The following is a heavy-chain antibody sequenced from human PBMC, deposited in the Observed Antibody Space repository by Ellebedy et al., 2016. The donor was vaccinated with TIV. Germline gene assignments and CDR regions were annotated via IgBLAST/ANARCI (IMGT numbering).Heavy chain of an antibody. J-gene: IGHJ4*02. CDR3: ARDAIAACFDY. CDR2: IWYDGSNK. V-gene: IGHV3-33*08. CDR1: GFTFSSYG. D-gene: IGHD6-6*01. Sequence: GESLKISCAASGFTFSSYGMHWVRQAPGKGLEWVAVIWYDGSNKYYADSVKGRFTISRDNSKNTLYLQMNSLRAEDTAVYYCARDAIAACFDYWGQGTLVTVSS.